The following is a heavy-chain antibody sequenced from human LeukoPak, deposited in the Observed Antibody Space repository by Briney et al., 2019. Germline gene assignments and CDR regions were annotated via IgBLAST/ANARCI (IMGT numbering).Heavy chain of an antibody. D-gene: IGHD1-1*01. J-gene: IGHJ4*02. Sequence: PGGSLRLSCVASGFTFSSYAMHWVRQAPGMGLEWVAVIWYDGSYKYYADSVKGRFTISRDNSKNTLYLQMNSLRAEDTAVYFCARGGDNWNDKASGLSYFFDYWGQGTLVTVSS. CDR1: GFTFSSYA. CDR3: ARGGDNWNDKASGLSYFFDY. V-gene: IGHV3-33*01. CDR2: IWYDGSYK.